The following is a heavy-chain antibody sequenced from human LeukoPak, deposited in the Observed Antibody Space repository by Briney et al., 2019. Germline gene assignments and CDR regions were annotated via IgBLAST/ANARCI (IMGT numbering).Heavy chain of an antibody. J-gene: IGHJ4*02. CDR2: INPNSGGT. Sequence: PGASVKVSCKASGYTFTGYYMHWVRQAPGQGLEWMGWINPNSGGTNYAQKFQGRVTVTRDTSISTAYMELSRLRSDDTAVYYCARVHVLRYFDWLIAYWGQGTLVTVSS. CDR1: GYTFTGYY. V-gene: IGHV1-2*02. CDR3: ARVHVLRYFDWLIAY. D-gene: IGHD3-9*01.